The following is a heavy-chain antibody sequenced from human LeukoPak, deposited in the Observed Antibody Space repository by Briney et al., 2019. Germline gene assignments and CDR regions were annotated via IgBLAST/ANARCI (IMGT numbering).Heavy chain of an antibody. CDR2: ISYDGSDT. CDR1: GITFINHA. Sequence: GRSLRLSCAASGITFINHAMDWVRQAPGKGLEWVAVISYDGSDTYYADSVKGRFTISRDNSKSTLYLQMNSLRAEDTAVYYCARWPYSSSYYFDYWGQGTLVTVSS. D-gene: IGHD6-6*01. CDR3: ARWPYSSSYYFDY. J-gene: IGHJ4*02. V-gene: IGHV3-30-3*01.